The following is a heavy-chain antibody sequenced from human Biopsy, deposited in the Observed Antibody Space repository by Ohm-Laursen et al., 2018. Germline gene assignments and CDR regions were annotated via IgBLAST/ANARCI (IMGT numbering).Heavy chain of an antibody. CDR2: IYITGET. V-gene: IGHV4-4*07. Sequence: GTLSLTCPVSGGYISHYYWTWIRQPAGQGLEWIGHIYITGETDYNPSLKSRVTMSVDSSKKQFSLKLKSVTAADTAIYYCARAPPLIRGVVESWFDPWGQGILVTVSS. D-gene: IGHD3-10*01. CDR3: ARAPPLIRGVVESWFDP. CDR1: GGYISHYY. J-gene: IGHJ5*02.